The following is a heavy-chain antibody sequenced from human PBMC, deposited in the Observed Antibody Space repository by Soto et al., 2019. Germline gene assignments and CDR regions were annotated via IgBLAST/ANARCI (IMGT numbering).Heavy chain of an antibody. Sequence: GGSLRLSCAASGFTFSSYGMHWVRQAPGKGLELVTVISSDGTNKYYADYVKGRFTISRDNSKNTLYLQVNSLRDEDTAVYYCAKLRSSTWTQYAFDIWGHGTMVTVS. V-gene: IGHV3-30*18. CDR1: GFTFSSYG. CDR2: ISSDGTNK. J-gene: IGHJ3*02. CDR3: AKLRSSTWTQYAFDI. D-gene: IGHD6-13*01.